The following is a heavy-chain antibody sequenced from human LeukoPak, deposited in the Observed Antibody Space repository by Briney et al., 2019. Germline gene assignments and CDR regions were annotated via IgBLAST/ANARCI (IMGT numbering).Heavy chain of an antibody. Sequence: PGGSLRLSCAASGFTFSSYAMSWVRQAPGKGLEWVSSISSSSSYIYYADSVKGRFTISRDNSKNSLYLQMNSLRAEDTAVYYCAVDGIVVGAFDIWGQGTMVTVSS. J-gene: IGHJ3*02. CDR2: ISSSSSYI. D-gene: IGHD3-22*01. CDR3: AVDGIVVGAFDI. V-gene: IGHV3-21*01. CDR1: GFTFSSYA.